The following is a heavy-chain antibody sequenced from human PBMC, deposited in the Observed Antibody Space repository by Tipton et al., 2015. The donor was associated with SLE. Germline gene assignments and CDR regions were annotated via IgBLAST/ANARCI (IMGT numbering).Heavy chain of an antibody. CDR1: GGSISSYY. CDR3: ARSIGYSSSSNGFDP. CDR2: INHSGST. Sequence: TLSLTCTVSGGSISSYYWSWIRQPPGKGLEWIGEINHSGSTNYNPSLKSRVTISVDTSKNHFSLKLSSVTAADTAVYYCARSIGYSSSSNGFDPWGQGTLVTVSS. D-gene: IGHD6-13*01. J-gene: IGHJ5*02. V-gene: IGHV4-59*01.